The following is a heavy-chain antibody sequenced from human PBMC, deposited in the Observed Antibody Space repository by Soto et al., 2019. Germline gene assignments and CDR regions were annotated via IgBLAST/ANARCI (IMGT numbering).Heavy chain of an antibody. V-gene: IGHV3-30*18. D-gene: IGHD6-19*01. J-gene: IGHJ6*02. CDR2: ISYDGSNK. CDR1: GFTFSSYG. CDR3: AKKLIAVAGANDYGMDV. Sequence: QVQLVESGGGVVQPGRSLRLSCAASGFTFSSYGMHWVRQAPGKGLEWVAVISYDGSNKYYADSVKGRFTISRDNSKNTLYLQMNSLRAEDTAVYYCAKKLIAVAGANDYGMDVWGQGTKVTVSS.